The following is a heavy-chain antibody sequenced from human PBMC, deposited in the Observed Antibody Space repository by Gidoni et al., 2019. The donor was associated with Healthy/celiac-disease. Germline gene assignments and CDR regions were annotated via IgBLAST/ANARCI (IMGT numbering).Heavy chain of an antibody. CDR3: ASELQGWFDP. Sequence: QVQLQESGPGLVKPSETLSLTCTGSGYSISSGYYWGWIRQPPGKGLEWIGSIYHSGSTYYNPSLKSRVTISVDTSKNQFSLKLSSVTAADTAVYYCASELQGWFDPWGQGTLVTVSS. V-gene: IGHV4-38-2*02. CDR1: GYSISSGYY. CDR2: IYHSGST. J-gene: IGHJ5*02.